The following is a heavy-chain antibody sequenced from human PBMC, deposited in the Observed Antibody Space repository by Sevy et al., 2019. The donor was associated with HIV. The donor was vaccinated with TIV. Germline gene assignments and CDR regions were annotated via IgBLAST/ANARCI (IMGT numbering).Heavy chain of an antibody. CDR1: GFTFSSYA. CDR2: ISYDGSNK. CDR3: ARVPLRYFDWLLRPDYGMDV. D-gene: IGHD3-9*01. V-gene: IGHV3-30-3*01. Sequence: GGSLRLSCAASGFTFSSYAMHWVRQAPGKGLEWVGVISYDGSNKYYADSVKGRFTISRDNSKNTLYLQMNSLRAEDTAVYYCARVPLRYFDWLLRPDYGMDVWGQGTTVTVSS. J-gene: IGHJ6*02.